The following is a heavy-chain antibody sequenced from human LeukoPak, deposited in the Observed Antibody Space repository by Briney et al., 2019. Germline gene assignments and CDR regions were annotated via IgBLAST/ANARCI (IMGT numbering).Heavy chain of an antibody. CDR1: GFTFSSYW. V-gene: IGHV3-7*03. D-gene: IGHD6-13*01. Sequence: TGGSLRLSCAASGFTFSSYWMSWVRQAPGKGLEWVANIKQDGSEKYYVDSVKGRFTISRDNAKNSLYLQMNSLRAEDTAVYYCARDLAAAAPTSSHHKYYYYYYGMDVWGQGTTVTVSS. CDR3: ARDLAAAAPTSSHHKYYYYYYGMDV. CDR2: IKQDGSEK. J-gene: IGHJ6*02.